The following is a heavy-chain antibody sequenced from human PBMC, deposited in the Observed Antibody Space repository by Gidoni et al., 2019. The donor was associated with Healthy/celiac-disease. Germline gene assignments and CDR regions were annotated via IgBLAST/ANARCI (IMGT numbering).Heavy chain of an antibody. V-gene: IGHV5-51*01. CDR2: IFPCDSDT. CDR1: GYRFTSTW. Sequence: EVQLVQSGAEVKKRGEALKIHCKGSGYRFTSTWMGWVRQIPGQGLEWLGIIFPCDSDTRYSPSFQGQVTISADKSISTAYLQWSSLKASYTAMYYCARQGCSGGSCYSAVGYFDLWGRGTLVTVSS. D-gene: IGHD2-15*01. J-gene: IGHJ2*01. CDR3: ARQGCSGGSCYSAVGYFDL.